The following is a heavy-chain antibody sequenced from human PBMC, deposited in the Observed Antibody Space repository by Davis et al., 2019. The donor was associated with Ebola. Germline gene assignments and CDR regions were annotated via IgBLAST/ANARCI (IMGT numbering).Heavy chain of an antibody. J-gene: IGHJ6*04. Sequence: PGGSLRLSCAASGFTFSSYGMHWVRQAPGKGLEWVAVIWYDGSNEYYADSVKGRFTISRDNSKNTLYLQMNSLIFEDTAVYYCAREAVVTAIHSGMDVWGKGTTVTVSS. CDR3: AREAVVTAIHSGMDV. D-gene: IGHD2-21*02. CDR1: GFTFSSYG. V-gene: IGHV3-33*01. CDR2: IWYDGSNE.